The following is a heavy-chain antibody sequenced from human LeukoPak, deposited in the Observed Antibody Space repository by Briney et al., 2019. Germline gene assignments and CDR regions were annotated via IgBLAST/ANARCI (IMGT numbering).Heavy chain of an antibody. D-gene: IGHD3-22*01. CDR1: GYTFTSYY. CDR2: ISPSGGST. Sequence: ASVKVSCKASGYTFTSYYMHWVRQAPGQGLEWMGIISPSGGSTSYAQKFQGRVTMTRDTSTSTVYMELSSLRSEDTAVYYCARVTPNYYDSSGPTRSFDYWGQGTLVTVSS. J-gene: IGHJ4*02. CDR3: ARVTPNYYDSSGPTRSFDY. V-gene: IGHV1-46*03.